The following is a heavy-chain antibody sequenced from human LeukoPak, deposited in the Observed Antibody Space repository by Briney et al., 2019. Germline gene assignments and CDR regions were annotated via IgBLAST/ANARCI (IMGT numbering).Heavy chain of an antibody. CDR1: GGSISSGGYY. J-gene: IGHJ4*02. V-gene: IGHV4-31*03. CDR3: ARGTADRVVVSTYYFDY. Sequence: PSQTLSLTCTVSGGSISSGGYYWSWIRQHPGKGLEWIGYIYYSGSTYYNPSLKSRVTISVDMSKNQFSLKLSSVTAADTAVYYCARGTADRVVVSTYYFDYWGQGTLVTVSS. CDR2: IYYSGST. D-gene: IGHD2-21*01.